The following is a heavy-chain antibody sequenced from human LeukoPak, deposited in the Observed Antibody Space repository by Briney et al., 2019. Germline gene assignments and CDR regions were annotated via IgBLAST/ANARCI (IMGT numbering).Heavy chain of an antibody. V-gene: IGHV3-21*06. J-gene: IGHJ4*02. CDR3: ARRGYHDSSGYDY. D-gene: IGHD3-22*01. CDR1: GFTFSRHG. CDR2: ISGSGGST. Sequence: GGSLRLSCAASGFTFSRHGMNWVRQAPGKGLEWVSAISGSGGSTYYADSVKGRFTISRDNAKNSVFLQMNNLRVEDTAIYYCARRGYHDSSGYDYWGQGTPVTVSS.